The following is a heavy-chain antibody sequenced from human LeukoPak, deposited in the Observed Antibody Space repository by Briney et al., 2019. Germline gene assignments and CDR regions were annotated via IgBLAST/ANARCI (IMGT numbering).Heavy chain of an antibody. CDR2: INPNSGGT. D-gene: IGHD2-2*01. V-gene: IGHV1-2*02. CDR1: GYNFTGYY. Sequence: ASVKVSCKASGYNFTGYYMHWVRQAPGQGLEWMGWINPNSGGTNYAQKFQGRVTMTRDTSISTAYMDLSGLRSDDTAVYYCAKVGVGCSSTSCYPTDYYYYMDVWGKGTTVTISS. CDR3: AKVGVGCSSTSCYPTDYYYYMDV. J-gene: IGHJ6*03.